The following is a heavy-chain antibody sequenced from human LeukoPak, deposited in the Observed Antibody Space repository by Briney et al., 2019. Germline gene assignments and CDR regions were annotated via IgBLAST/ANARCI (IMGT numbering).Heavy chain of an antibody. J-gene: IGHJ4*02. V-gene: IGHV3-11*01. D-gene: IGHD6-19*01. CDR2: ISSSGSTK. CDR3: ARDRKSAWYPLVDY. CDR1: GFTFSDYY. Sequence: PGGSLRLSCAVSGFTFSDYYMSWIRQAPGKGLEWISYISSSGSTKYCADSVKGRFTISRDNAKNSLYLQMNSLRAEDTAVYYCARDRKSAWYPLVDYWGQGTLVTVLS.